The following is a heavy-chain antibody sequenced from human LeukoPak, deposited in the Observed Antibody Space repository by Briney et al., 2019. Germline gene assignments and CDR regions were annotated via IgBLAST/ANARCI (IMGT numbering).Heavy chain of an antibody. V-gene: IGHV4-30-4*08. J-gene: IGHJ5*02. Sequence: PSQTLSLTCTVSGGSISSGDYYWSWIRQPPGKGLEWIGYIYYSGSTYYNPSLKSRVTISVDTSKHQFSLKLSSVTAADTAVYYCAIEIGCTNGVCYHWFDPWGQGTLVTVSS. CDR1: GGSISSGDYY. D-gene: IGHD2-8*01. CDR2: IYYSGST. CDR3: AIEIGCTNGVCYHWFDP.